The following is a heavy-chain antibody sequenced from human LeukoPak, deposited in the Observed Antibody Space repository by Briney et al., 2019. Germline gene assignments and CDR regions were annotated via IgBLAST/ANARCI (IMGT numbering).Heavy chain of an antibody. Sequence: GGSLRLSCAASGFTFSSYEMNWVRQAPGKGLEWVSYISSSGSTIYYADSVKGRFTISRDNAKNSLYLQINSLRAEDTAVYYCARDWAKYFQHWGQGTLVTVSS. D-gene: IGHD3-16*01. CDR2: ISSSGSTI. CDR1: GFTFSSYE. CDR3: ARDWAKYFQH. J-gene: IGHJ1*01. V-gene: IGHV3-48*03.